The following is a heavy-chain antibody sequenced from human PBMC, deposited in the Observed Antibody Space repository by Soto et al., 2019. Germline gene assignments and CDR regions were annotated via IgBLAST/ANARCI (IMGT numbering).Heavy chain of an antibody. D-gene: IGHD2-8*02. CDR2: VADTGST. V-gene: IGHV4-4*02. J-gene: IGHJ4*02. Sequence: QVQLQESGPGLVKPSGTISLTCVVSSGSISSGTWWRWVRQPPGKGLEWIGQVADTGSTIYNPSLRSRVTSSTGKSTSQFSLSLSAVTPADTALCYCVWHGGVCFDTWGQGTLVTVSA. CDR1: SGSISSGTW. CDR3: VWHGGVCFDT.